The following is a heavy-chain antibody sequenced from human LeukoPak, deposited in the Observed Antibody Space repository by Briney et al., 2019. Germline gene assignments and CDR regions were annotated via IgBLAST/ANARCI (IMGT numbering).Heavy chain of an antibody. CDR3: ARGSLVAGDYFDY. Sequence: PSETLSLTCTVSGGSISSYYWSWIRQPPGKGLEWIGYIYYSGSTNYNPSLKSRVTISVDTSKNQFSLKLSSVTAADTAVYYCARGSLVAGDYFDYSGQGTLVTVSS. CDR2: IYYSGST. CDR1: GGSISSYY. D-gene: IGHD2-15*01. J-gene: IGHJ4*02. V-gene: IGHV4-59*01.